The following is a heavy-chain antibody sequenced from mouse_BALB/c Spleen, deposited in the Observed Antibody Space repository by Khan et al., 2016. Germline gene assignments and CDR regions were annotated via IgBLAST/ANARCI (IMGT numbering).Heavy chain of an antibody. CDR3: AISPFFYGNYYAMDY. V-gene: IGHV14-3*02. CDR2: IDPANGNT. Sequence: VQLQQSGAELVKPGASVKLSCTASGFNIKDTYMHWVKQRPEQGLEWIGRIDPANGNTKYDPKFQGKATITADTSSNTAYLQLSSLTSEDTAVYYCAISPFFYGNYYAMDYWGQGTSVTVSS. D-gene: IGHD1-1*01. J-gene: IGHJ4*01. CDR1: GFNIKDTY.